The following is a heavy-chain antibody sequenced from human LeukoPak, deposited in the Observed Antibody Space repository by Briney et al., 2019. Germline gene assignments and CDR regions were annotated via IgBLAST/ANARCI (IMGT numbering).Heavy chain of an antibody. D-gene: IGHD2-2*01. Sequence: ASVKVSSKASRGTFSRYAISWVRQAPGQGLEWMGGIIPIFGTANYAQKFQGRVTITTDESTSTAYMELSSLRSEDTAVYYCAAAIVPAAFDYWGQGTLVTVSS. CDR2: IIPIFGTA. CDR3: AAAIVPAAFDY. CDR1: RGTFSRYA. V-gene: IGHV1-69*05. J-gene: IGHJ4*02.